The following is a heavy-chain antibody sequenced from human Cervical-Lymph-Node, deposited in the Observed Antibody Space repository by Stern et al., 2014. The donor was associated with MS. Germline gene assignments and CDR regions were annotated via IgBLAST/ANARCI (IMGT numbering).Heavy chain of an antibody. V-gene: IGHV3-74*02. CDR1: GFNFRTYW. CDR3: ASAYRAS. Sequence: VQLVQSGGGIVQPGGSLMLSCVASGFNFRTYWMHWVRQGPGQGLEWVSRINGDGTVSTYADSVRGRFTISRNNANNTMSLQLDNLRVEDTAIYYCASAYRASWGQGTLVTVST. J-gene: IGHJ4*02. D-gene: IGHD1-1*01. CDR2: INGDGTVS.